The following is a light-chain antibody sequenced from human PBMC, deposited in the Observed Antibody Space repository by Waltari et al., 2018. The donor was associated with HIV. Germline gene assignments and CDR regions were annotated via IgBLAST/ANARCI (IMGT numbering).Light chain of an antibody. Sequence: QSALTQPASVSGSPGQSITISCTGTSSDIGAYNYVSWYQQHPAKAPKLMIYEASNRPSGVSNRFSGSKSGNTASLTISGLQAEDEADYYCSSYTGSSTPVVFAGGTKLTVL. J-gene: IGLJ2*01. CDR2: EAS. CDR3: SSYTGSSTPVV. V-gene: IGLV2-14*01. CDR1: SSDIGAYNY.